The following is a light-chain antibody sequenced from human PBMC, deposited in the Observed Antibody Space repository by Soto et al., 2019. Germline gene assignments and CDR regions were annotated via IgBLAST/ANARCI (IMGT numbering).Light chain of an antibody. Sequence: SYELTQPPSVSVAPGQTARITCGGNDIGDKSVHWYQQKPDQAPLLVVYDDTDRPSGIPERFSGSNSGNTATLTISRVEAGDEADYYCQVWDSSSDLGVFGGGTKLTVL. J-gene: IGLJ3*02. V-gene: IGLV3-21*02. CDR2: DDT. CDR3: QVWDSSSDLGV. CDR1: DIGDKS.